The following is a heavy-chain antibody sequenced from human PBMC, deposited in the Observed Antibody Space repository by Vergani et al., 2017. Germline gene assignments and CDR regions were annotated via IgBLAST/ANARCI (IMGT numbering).Heavy chain of an antibody. J-gene: IGHJ1*01. CDR1: VGSVSSGSYY. V-gene: IGHV4-30-4*01. CDR2: IYYRGSR. CDR3: ASYGYFEYCQH. D-gene: IGHD4-17*01. Sequence: KTSENLSLTCTVSVGSVSSGSYYLSWIRQPPRKGLEWIGYIYYRGSRYYNPSLKSRVTIAVDTSTNQFSLKLISVTAADTVVYYCASYGYFEYCQHWGKGILGIGYS.